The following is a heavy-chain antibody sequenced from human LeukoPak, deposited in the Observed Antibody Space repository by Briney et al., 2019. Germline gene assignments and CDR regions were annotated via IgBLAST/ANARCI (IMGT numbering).Heavy chain of an antibody. CDR2: IGSSGTTR. CDR1: GFPFSVFE. V-gene: IGHV3-48*03. D-gene: IGHD6-19*01. Sequence: GGSLRLSCAVSGFPFSVFEMSWVRQAPGKGLEWVSNIGSSGTTRYYADSVKGRYSISRDNAKNSLYLQMNSLRVEDTGVYYCALLAVASDFDYWGQGALVTVSS. CDR3: ALLAVASDFDY. J-gene: IGHJ4*02.